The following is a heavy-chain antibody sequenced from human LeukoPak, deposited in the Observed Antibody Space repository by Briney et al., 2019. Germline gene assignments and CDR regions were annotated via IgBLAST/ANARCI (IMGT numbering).Heavy chain of an antibody. CDR1: GFTFGDNP. CDR2: IRSDRYGGTS. D-gene: IGHD6-6*01. V-gene: IGHV3-49*04. J-gene: IGHJ6*03. CDR3: TRISSSPAALYYYYMDV. Sequence: GGSLRLSCTASGFTFGDNPLNWVRQAPGKALEWVGLIRSDRYGGTSEYVASVNGRFSISRDDSRNILYLEMNSLRNEDTAVYFCTRISSSPAALYYYYMDVWGKGIPVTVSS.